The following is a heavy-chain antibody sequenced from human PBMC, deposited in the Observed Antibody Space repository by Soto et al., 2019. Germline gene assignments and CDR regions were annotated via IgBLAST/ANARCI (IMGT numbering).Heavy chain of an antibody. D-gene: IGHD3-3*02. CDR2: VYYGGAIFYSGNI. J-gene: IGHJ3*02. CDR1: GDSISSSNSH. V-gene: IGHV4-39*01. CDR3: VRYDRINMKPYSPEGFHI. Sequence: SETLSLTCTVSGDSISSSNSHGGWTRQPPGKGLEYIGSVYYGGAIFYSGNIYYNPSLKSRVTISVDTSKNQFSLRLSSVTAEDTGVYYCVRYDRINMKPYSPEGFHIWGQGTMVILSS.